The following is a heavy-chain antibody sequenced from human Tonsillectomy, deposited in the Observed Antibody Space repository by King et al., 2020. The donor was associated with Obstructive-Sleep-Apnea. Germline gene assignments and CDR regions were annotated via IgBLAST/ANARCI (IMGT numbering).Heavy chain of an antibody. Sequence: QLQESGPGLVKPSETLSFTCTFSGGSISSTSFFWGWIRQPPGKGLEWIGSIYYSGSTYYNPSLKSRVTISIDTSKNQFSLKLSSVTAADTAVYYCARDSGVQYDDFWGGHRQYGMDVWGQGTTVTVSS. CDR2: IYYSGST. V-gene: IGHV4-39*07. D-gene: IGHD3-3*01. CDR1: GGSISSTSFF. CDR3: ARDSGVQYDDFWGGHRQYGMDV. J-gene: IGHJ6*02.